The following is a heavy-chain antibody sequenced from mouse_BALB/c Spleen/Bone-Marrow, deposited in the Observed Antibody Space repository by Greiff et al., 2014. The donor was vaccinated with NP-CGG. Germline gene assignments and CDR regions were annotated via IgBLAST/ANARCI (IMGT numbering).Heavy chain of an antibody. V-gene: IGHV2-9-2*01. J-gene: IGHJ4*01. CDR2: IRTGGGT. CDR3: VRDGRDYYAKDY. CDR1: GFSLTSYD. Sequence: VKLMESGPGLVAPSQSLSITCTVSGFSLTSYDISWIRQSPGKGLEWLGIIRTGGGTNYNSAFMSGLSISKDNSKSQVFLKMNSLQSDDTAIYYCVRDGRDYYAKDYWGQGTSVTVSS.